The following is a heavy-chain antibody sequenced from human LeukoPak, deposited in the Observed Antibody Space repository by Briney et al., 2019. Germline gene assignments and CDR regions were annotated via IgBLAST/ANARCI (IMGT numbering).Heavy chain of an antibody. CDR2: IWYDGSNK. Sequence: GGSLRLSCAASGFTFSSYGMHWVRQAPGKGLEWAAVIWYDGSNKYYADSVKGRFTISRDNSKNTLYLQMNSLRAEDTAVYYCARIDILTGQLDPWGQGTLVTVSS. J-gene: IGHJ5*02. D-gene: IGHD3-9*01. CDR1: GFTFSSYG. V-gene: IGHV3-33*08. CDR3: ARIDILTGQLDP.